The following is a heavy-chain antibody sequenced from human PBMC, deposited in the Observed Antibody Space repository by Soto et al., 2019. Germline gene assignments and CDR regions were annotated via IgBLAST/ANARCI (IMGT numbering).Heavy chain of an antibody. Sequence: QIQLVQSGREVRQPGASVRLSCKTTGYSFSSYGINWLRQAPGQGLEWMGWISGYNEDTNYAQKFQGRLAMTPDTLTTTSHMDLASLTPDDTAVYFCARDRLPGTGYSVFWGAGSRWVDPWGQGTLVAVSS. J-gene: IGHJ5*02. CDR2: ISGYNEDT. V-gene: IGHV1-18*04. CDR1: GYSFSSYG. CDR3: ARDRLPGTGYSVFWGAGSRWVDP. D-gene: IGHD3-3*01.